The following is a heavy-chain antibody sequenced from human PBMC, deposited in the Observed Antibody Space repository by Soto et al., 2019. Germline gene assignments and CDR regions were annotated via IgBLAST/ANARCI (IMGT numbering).Heavy chain of an antibody. CDR1: GYTFTSYY. J-gene: IGHJ6*02. CDR2: INPSGGST. V-gene: IGHV1-46*01. Sequence: ASVKVSCKASGYTFTSYYMHWVRQAPGQGLEWMGIINPSGGSTSYAQKFQGRVTMTRDTSTSTVYMELSSLRSEDTAVYYCARDLRPLEMNYYYYYGMDVWGQGNTVTVS. CDR3: ARDLRPLEMNYYYYYGMDV.